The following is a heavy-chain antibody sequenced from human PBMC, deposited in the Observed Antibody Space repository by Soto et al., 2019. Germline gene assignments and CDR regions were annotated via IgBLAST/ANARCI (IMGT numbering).Heavy chain of an antibody. CDR2: ISSNGGST. V-gene: IGHV3-64*01. CDR3: ARVSVPEFWYMDG. J-gene: IGHJ6*03. Sequence: PGGSLRLSCAASGFTFSSYAMHWVRQAPGKGLEYVSAISSNGGSTYYANSVKGRFTISRDNSKNTLYLQMGSLRAEDMAVYYCARVSVPEFWYMDGWGKGTTVTVSS. CDR1: GFTFSSYA. D-gene: IGHD1-1*01.